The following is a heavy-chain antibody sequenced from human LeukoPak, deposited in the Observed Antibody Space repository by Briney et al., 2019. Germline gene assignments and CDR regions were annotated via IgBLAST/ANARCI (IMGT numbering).Heavy chain of an antibody. CDR2: ISGSGGST. V-gene: IGHV3-23*01. CDR1: GFTFSSYG. Sequence: TGGSLRLSCAASGFTFSSYGMSWVRQAPGKGLEWVSAISGSGGSTYYADSVKGRFTISRDNAKNSLYLQMNSLRAEDTAVYYCARVHSSSWYYFDYWGQGTLVTVSS. J-gene: IGHJ4*02. D-gene: IGHD6-13*01. CDR3: ARVHSSSWYYFDY.